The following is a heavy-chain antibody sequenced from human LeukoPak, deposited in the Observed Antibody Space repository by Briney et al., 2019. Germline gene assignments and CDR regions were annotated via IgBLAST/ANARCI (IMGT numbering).Heavy chain of an antibody. Sequence: GGSLRLSCAASGFTFSSFAMSWVRQAPGKGLQWVSAISGSGGGTYYADSVKGRFTISRDNSKDTLYLQMNSLRAEDTAIYYCAKEGNLVATFDYFDYWGQGTLVTVSS. CDR2: ISGSGGGT. D-gene: IGHD5-12*01. CDR1: GFTFSSFA. V-gene: IGHV3-23*01. CDR3: AKEGNLVATFDYFDY. J-gene: IGHJ4*02.